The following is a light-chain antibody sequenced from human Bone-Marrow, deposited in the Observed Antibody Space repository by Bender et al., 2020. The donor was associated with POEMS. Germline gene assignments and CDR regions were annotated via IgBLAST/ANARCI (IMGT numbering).Light chain of an antibody. CDR3: CSYAGRSALV. Sequence: QSALTQPRSVSGSSGQSVTISCTGTSSDVGSYNLVSWYQQHPGKAPKLMIYEGSKRPSGVSNRFSGSKSGNTASLTISGLQAEDEADYYCCSYAGRSALVFGGGTKLTVL. J-gene: IGLJ3*02. V-gene: IGLV2-23*01. CDR2: EGS. CDR1: SSDVGSYNL.